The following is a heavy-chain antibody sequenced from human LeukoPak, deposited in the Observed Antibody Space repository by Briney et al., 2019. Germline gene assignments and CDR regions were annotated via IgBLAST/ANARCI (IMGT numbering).Heavy chain of an antibody. D-gene: IGHD3-22*01. CDR1: GFTFRNYF. V-gene: IGHV3-74*01. CDR2: INRDGSWT. J-gene: IGHJ3*02. Sequence: GGSLRLSCAASGFTFRNYFMHWVGQAPGKGLVWVSRINRDGSWTNYPDSLKGRFTISRGNAKNTVFLQMNSLRAEDTAVYYCAREDTMIVVERDSFDIWGQGTMVTVSS. CDR3: AREDTMIVVERDSFDI.